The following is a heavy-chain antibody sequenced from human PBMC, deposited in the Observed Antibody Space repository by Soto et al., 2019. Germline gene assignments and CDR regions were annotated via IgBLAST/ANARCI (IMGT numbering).Heavy chain of an antibody. V-gene: IGHV3-72*01. D-gene: IGHD1-1*01. Sequence: EVQLVESGGGLVQPGGSLRLSCAGSGFTFSDSFMDWVRQAPGKGLEWIGRAKSRARGFATQYADSVKGRFTVSRDESKSSFYLQMNTLNADDTAVYYCARQKGDGDALLDRDFDFWGRGTLVTAAS. J-gene: IGHJ2*01. CDR1: GFTFSDSF. CDR2: AKSRARGFAT. CDR3: ARQKGDGDALLDRDFDF.